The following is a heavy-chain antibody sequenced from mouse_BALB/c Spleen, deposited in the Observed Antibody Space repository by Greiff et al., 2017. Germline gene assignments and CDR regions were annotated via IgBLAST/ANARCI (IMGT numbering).Heavy chain of an antibody. CDR2: IYPGDGDT. J-gene: IGHJ3*01. V-gene: IGHV1-87*01. CDR3: AREYDYDWFAY. CDR1: GYTFTSYW. D-gene: IGHD2-4*01. Sequence: VMLVESGAELARPGASVKLSCKASGYTFTSYWMQWVKQRPGQGLEWIGAIYPGDGDTRYTQKFKGKATLTADKSSSTAYMQLSSLASEDSAVYYCAREYDYDWFAYWGQGTLVTVSA.